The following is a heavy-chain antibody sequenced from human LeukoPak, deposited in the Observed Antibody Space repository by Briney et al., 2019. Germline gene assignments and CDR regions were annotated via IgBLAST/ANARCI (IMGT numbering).Heavy chain of an antibody. CDR3: AKVSLPTVTTAPFDY. CDR1: GFTFSSYG. J-gene: IGHJ4*02. V-gene: IGHV3-30*18. CDR2: ISYDGSNK. D-gene: IGHD4-17*01. Sequence: PGGSLRLSCAASGFTFSSYGMQWVRQAPGKGLEWVAVISYDGSNKYYADSVKGRFTISRDNSKNTLYLQMNSLRAEDTAVYYCAKVSLPTVTTAPFDYWGQGTLVTVSS.